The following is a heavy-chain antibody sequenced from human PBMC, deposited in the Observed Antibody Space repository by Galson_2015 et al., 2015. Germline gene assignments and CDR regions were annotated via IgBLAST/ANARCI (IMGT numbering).Heavy chain of an antibody. D-gene: IGHD3-16*01. J-gene: IGHJ4*02. CDR3: ARDLVGDL. CDR2: IWFDASHK. CDR1: GFSFSDYG. Sequence: SLRLSCAASGFSFSDYGMHWVRQAPGKGLEWVAVIWFDASHKYYADSVKGRFTISKDNSTNTLSLQMNSLRNEDTAVYYCARDLVGDLWGQGTLVIVSS. V-gene: IGHV3-33*01.